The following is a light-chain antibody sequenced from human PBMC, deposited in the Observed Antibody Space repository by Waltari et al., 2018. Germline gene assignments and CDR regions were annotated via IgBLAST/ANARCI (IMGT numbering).Light chain of an antibody. V-gene: IGKV3-20*01. CDR2: GAS. CDR1: QTVRTTY. J-gene: IGKJ4*01. CDR3: QQYDISPLT. Sequence: ELVLTQPPGTLSLSPGDRATLSCRASQTVRTTYLAWYQQKPGQAPTLLIYGASSRATGIPDRFSGSGSGTDFSLTISSLEPEDFAVYYCQQYDISPLTFGGGTKVEIK.